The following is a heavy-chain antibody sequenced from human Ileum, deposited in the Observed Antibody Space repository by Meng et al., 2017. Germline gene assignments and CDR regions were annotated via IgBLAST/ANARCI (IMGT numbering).Heavy chain of an antibody. J-gene: IGHJ4*02. CDR2: ISNSGNIR. CDR3: GRGHWGLDY. Sequence: VASVGGLVGPGGSLGFSCAGSGFTFSDHYMTWIRQAPWKGPELVSFISNSGNIRENADSVKGRFTISRDNAKNALYLQMDSLKVEDKAMYYCGRGHWGLDYWGQGTLVTVSS. CDR1: GFTFSDHY. V-gene: IGHV3-11*01. D-gene: IGHD7-27*01.